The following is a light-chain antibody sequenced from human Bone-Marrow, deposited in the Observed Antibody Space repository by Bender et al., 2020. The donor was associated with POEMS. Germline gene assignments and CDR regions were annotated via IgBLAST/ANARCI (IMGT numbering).Light chain of an antibody. J-gene: IGLJ2*01. CDR1: ASNIGAHY. CDR2: RDD. Sequence: QSALTQPPSVSATPGQTVTISCHGTASNIGAHYVHWYQQMTGRAPRLLICRDDQRPSGVTGRFAGSRSGTSASLVISHLRSEDEGDYFWSAWDDTLDCPVVGGGT. CDR3: SAWDDTLDCPV. V-gene: IGLV1-47*01.